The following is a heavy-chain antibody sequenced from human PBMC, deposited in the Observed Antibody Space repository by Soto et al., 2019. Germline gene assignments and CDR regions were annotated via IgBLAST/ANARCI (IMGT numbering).Heavy chain of an antibody. J-gene: IGHJ4*02. CDR1: GFSFSDYY. CDR3: AREGSSSGPDYEY. CDR2: TRNKASSYTT. Sequence: GGTLRLSCAASGFSFSDYYINWVRQAPGKGLEWVGRTRNKASSYTTDYAAFVKGRFTISRDDSKNLIYLQMNSLKTEDTAVYYCAREGSSSGPDYEYWGQGTLVTVSS. V-gene: IGHV3-72*01. D-gene: IGHD3-22*01.